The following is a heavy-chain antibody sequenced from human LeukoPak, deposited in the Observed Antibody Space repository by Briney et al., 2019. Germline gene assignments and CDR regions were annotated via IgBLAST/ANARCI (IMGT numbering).Heavy chain of an antibody. V-gene: IGHV3-33*06. CDR1: GFTFSSYG. CDR3: AKDSSGYSYGLFDY. J-gene: IGHJ4*02. Sequence: GGSLRLSCAASGFTFSSYGMHWVRQAPGKGLEWVAVIWYDGSNKYYADSVKGRFTISRDNSKNTLYLQMNSLRAEDTAVYYCAKDSSGYSYGLFDYWGQGTLVTVSS. CDR2: IWYDGSNK. D-gene: IGHD5-18*01.